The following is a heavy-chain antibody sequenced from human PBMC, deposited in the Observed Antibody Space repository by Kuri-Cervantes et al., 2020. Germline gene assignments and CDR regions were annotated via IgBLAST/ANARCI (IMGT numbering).Heavy chain of an antibody. D-gene: IGHD6-19*01. CDR2: ISNDGNNK. J-gene: IGHJ6*02. CDR1: GFTFSSYG. Sequence: GGSLRLSCAASGFTFSSYGMHWVRQAPGKGLEWVAVISNDGNNKFYADSVKGRFTISRDNSKNTLYLQVNSLTAEDTAVYYCAKSYSSGWTYGMDVWGQGTTVTVSS. V-gene: IGHV3-30*18. CDR3: AKSYSSGWTYGMDV.